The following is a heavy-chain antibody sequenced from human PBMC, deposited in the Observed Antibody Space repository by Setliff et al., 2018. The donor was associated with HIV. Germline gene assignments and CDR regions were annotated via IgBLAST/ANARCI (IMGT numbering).Heavy chain of an antibody. D-gene: IGHD3-10*01. CDR2: VHSTGTT. CDR3: ARARITMIGGRLEPYAFDR. V-gene: IGHV4-4*07. J-gene: IGHJ3*01. Sequence: ETLSLTCTVSGGSFSTYYWSWIRQPAGEGPAYIGRVHSTGTTIYNPSLKSRVTMSVDASKNQLSLKLRSVTAADTAVYYCARARITMIGGRLEPYAFDRWGQGTKVTVSS. CDR1: GGSFSTYY.